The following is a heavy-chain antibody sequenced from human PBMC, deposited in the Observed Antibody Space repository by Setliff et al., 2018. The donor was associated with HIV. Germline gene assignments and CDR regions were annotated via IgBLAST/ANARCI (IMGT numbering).Heavy chain of an antibody. CDR2: IRSKANSYTT. D-gene: IGHD4-17*01. V-gene: IGHV3-73*01. Sequence: GGSLRLSCAASGFTFSDSAIHWVRQASGKGLEWVGRIRSKANSYTTEYEDSVKGRFTISRDDSKNMAYLQMSTLKTEDTAVYYCTTTYGDYVFAEYFQHWGQGTLVTVSS. CDR3: TTTYGDYVFAEYFQH. J-gene: IGHJ1*01. CDR1: GFTFSDSA.